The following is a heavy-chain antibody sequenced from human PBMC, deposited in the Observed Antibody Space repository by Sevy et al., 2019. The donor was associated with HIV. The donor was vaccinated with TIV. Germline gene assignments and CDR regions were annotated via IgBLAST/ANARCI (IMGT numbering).Heavy chain of an antibody. CDR3: ARGLYYYDSSGYSDAFDI. Sequence: GESLKISCKGSGYIFKNYWIGWVRQVPGKGLEWMGIFYPGNSDVRYSPSFQGHVTISADKSISAAYLQWRSLQASDTAMNFCARGLYYYDSSGYSDAFDIWGQGTMVTVSS. J-gene: IGHJ3*02. CDR1: GYIFKNYW. V-gene: IGHV5-51*01. D-gene: IGHD3-22*01. CDR2: FYPGNSDV.